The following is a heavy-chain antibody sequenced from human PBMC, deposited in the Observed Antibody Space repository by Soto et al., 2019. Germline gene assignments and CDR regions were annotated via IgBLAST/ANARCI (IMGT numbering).Heavy chain of an antibody. D-gene: IGHD3-3*01. CDR1: GYTFTSHT. J-gene: IGHJ4*02. Sequence: QVQLVQSGAEVKEPGASVRVSCKASGYTFTSHTLHWARQAPGQGLEWMGWIIVSNGSPRYAPQFQGRVTFGRDTSATTAYMKLSSLTSEDTAVYYCARDTEDGVPGDYWGQGTLVVVSS. V-gene: IGHV1-3*01. CDR3: ARDTEDGVPGDY. CDR2: IIVSNGSP.